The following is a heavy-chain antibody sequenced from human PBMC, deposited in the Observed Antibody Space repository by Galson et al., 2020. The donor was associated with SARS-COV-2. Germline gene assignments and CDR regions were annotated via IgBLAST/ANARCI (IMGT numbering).Heavy chain of an antibody. V-gene: IGHV3-21*01. CDR3: ARDQDGFGVLAAAGFEFYSLDYYYGMDV. CDR2: ISSSSSYI. D-gene: IGHD6-13*01. Sequence: KIGESLKISCAASGFTFSSYSMNWVRQAPGKGLEWVSSISSSSSYIYYADSVKGRFTISRDNAKNSLYLQMNSLRAEDTAVYYCARDQDGFGVLAAAGFEFYSLDYYYGMDVWGQGTTVTVSS. J-gene: IGHJ6*02. CDR1: GFTFSSYS.